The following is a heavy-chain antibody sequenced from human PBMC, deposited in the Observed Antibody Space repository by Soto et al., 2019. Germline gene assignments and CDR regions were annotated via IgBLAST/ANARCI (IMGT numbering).Heavy chain of an antibody. CDR2: IYYSGST. CDR1: GGSISSGGYY. J-gene: IGHJ4*02. V-gene: IGHV4-31*03. Sequence: SETLSLTCTVSGGSISSGGYYWSWIRQHPGKGLEWIGYIYYSGSTYYNPSLKSRVTISVDTSKNQFSLKLSSVTAADTAVYYCARGGLRVYYFDYWGQGTLVTVSS. CDR3: ARGGLRVYYFDY. D-gene: IGHD5-12*01.